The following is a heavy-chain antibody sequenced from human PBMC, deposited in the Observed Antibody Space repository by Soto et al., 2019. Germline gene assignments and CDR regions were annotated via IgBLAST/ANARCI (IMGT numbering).Heavy chain of an antibody. Sequence: SETLSHTSNISGCAINTYYWSWIRQPPGTGLQRIGYIYYSWSTTYSPSLKSRVTISVDRSKNQFSLKLTSVTAADTAVYYCARDSGYYYDSSGSYWFDPWGQG. J-gene: IGHJ5*02. CDR1: GCAINTYY. CDR2: IYYSWST. CDR3: ARDSGYYYDSSGSYWFDP. D-gene: IGHD3-22*01. V-gene: IGHV4-59*12.